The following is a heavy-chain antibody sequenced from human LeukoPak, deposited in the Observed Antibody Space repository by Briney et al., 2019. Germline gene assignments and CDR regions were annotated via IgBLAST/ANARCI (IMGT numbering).Heavy chain of an antibody. CDR3: VPGDEIKY. J-gene: IGHJ4*02. D-gene: IGHD2-21*02. CDR1: GFTFSTYG. V-gene: IGHV3-30*02. Sequence: GGSLRLSCAASGFTFSTYGMHWVRQAPGKRLEWVTFIQHNGSNKYYEDSVKGRFTVSRDNSKNTLYLQMNSLRAEDTALYYCVPGDEIKYWGQGTLVTVSS. CDR2: IQHNGSNK.